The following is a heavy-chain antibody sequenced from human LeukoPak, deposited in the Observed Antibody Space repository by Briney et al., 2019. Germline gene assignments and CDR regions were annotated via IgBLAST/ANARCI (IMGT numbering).Heavy chain of an antibody. D-gene: IGHD6-19*01. CDR1: SGSISSSSFY. V-gene: IGHV4-39*01. J-gene: IGHJ4*02. CDR2: IYYSGST. CDR3: ARHGGAVAGSAYY. Sequence: SETLSLTCTVSSGSISSSSFYWGWIRQPPGKGLEWIGSIYYSGSTYYNPSLKSRVTISVDTSKNQFSLKLSSVTAADTAVYYCARHGGAVAGSAYYWGQGILVTVSS.